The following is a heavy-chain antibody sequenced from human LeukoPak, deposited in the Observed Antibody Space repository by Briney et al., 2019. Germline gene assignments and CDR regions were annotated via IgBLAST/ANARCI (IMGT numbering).Heavy chain of an antibody. Sequence: SETLSLTCSVSGGSISSYYWSWIRQPPGKGLEWIGYIYHTGSNNYSPSLKSRVTISVDASKNQFSLNLTSVTAADTAVYYCARLAGGVTKFDYWGQGTLVTVSS. CDR1: GGSISSYY. CDR2: IYHTGSN. D-gene: IGHD3-16*01. CDR3: ARLAGGVTKFDY. J-gene: IGHJ4*02. V-gene: IGHV4-59*01.